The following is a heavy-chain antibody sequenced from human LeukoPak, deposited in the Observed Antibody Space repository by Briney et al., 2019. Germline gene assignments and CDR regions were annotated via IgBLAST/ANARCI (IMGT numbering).Heavy chain of an antibody. D-gene: IGHD2-2*01. J-gene: IGHJ4*02. CDR2: IIPIFRTA. V-gene: IGHV1-69*05. CDR3: ARHSCSTTSCYGDS. Sequence: ASVKVSCKASGGTFNNNAISWVRQAPGQGLEWMGGIIPIFRTANYAQKFQGRVTITTDESTSTAYMELSNLRSEDTAVFYCARHSCSTTSCYGDSWGQGTLVTVSS. CDR1: GGTFNNNA.